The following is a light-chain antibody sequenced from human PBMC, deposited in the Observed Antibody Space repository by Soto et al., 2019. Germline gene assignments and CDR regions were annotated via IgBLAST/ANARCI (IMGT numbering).Light chain of an antibody. CDR3: SSYSTSYSYF. V-gene: IGLV2-14*01. J-gene: IGLJ1*01. CDR1: SSDIGNYDY. CDR2: GVT. Sequence: QSVLTQPASVSGSPGQSITISCTGTSSDIGNYDYVSWYQQHPGKAPKLLIYGVTIRPSGISNRFSGSKSGTTASLTISGLRDEDEADYYCSSYSTSYSYFFGTGTKVTVL.